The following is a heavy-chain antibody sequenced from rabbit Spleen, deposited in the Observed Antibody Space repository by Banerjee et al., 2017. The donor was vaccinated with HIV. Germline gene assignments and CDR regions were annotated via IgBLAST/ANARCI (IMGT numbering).Heavy chain of an antibody. Sequence: HLKESGGGLVQPGGSLKLSCTASGFTLSSYYMNWVRQAPGKGLEWIGYIDPVFGITYYANWVNGRFSMSRENAQNTVFLQMTSLTAADTATYLCARDGAGGSYFALWGPGTLVTVS. D-gene: IGHD8-1*01. CDR3: ARDGAGGSYFAL. CDR1: GFTLSSYY. CDR2: IDPVFGIT. J-gene: IGHJ4*01. V-gene: IGHV1S7*01.